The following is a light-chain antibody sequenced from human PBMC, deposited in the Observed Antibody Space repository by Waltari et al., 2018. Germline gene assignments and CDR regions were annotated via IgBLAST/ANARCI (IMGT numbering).Light chain of an antibody. CDR3: QQYYNWPRT. V-gene: IGKV3-15*01. CDR2: GAS. Sequence: EIVMTQSPATLSASPGERASLSCRASQSVSSNFAWFQQRPGQPPRLLIYGASTRATGIPARFSGSGSGAEFTLTISSLQSEDFAVYYCQQYYNWPRTFGQGTKVEI. CDR1: QSVSSN. J-gene: IGKJ1*01.